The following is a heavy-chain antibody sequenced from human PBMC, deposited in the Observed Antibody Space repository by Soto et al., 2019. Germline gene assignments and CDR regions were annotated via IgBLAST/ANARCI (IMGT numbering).Heavy chain of an antibody. CDR2: IWYDGSNK. CDR3: VRDMGGNTFFDY. CDR1: GLTFSSYG. V-gene: IGHV3-33*01. J-gene: IGHJ4*02. Sequence: QVQLVESGGGVVQPGRSLRLSCAASGLTFSSYGMHWVRQAPGKGLEWVAFIWYDGSNKYYAESVKGRVTISRDNSKNTLYLEMNSLRAEDTAVYYCVRDMGGNTFFDYWGQGTLVTVSA. D-gene: IGHD2-15*01.